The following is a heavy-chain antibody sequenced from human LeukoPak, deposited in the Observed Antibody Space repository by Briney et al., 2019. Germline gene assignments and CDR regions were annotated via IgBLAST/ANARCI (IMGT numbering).Heavy chain of an antibody. J-gene: IGHJ4*02. Sequence: ASVKVSCKASGYTFNSSYMHWVRQAPGQGLEWMGIINPSDNSTRYAQKFQGRVTMTKDTSTNTVYMHLSSLSSDDTAVYYCARAYYESSAYRHAVYFDYWGQGTLVTVSS. CDR2: INPSDNST. CDR3: ARAYYESSAYRHAVYFDY. D-gene: IGHD3-22*01. CDR1: GYTFNSSY. V-gene: IGHV1-46*02.